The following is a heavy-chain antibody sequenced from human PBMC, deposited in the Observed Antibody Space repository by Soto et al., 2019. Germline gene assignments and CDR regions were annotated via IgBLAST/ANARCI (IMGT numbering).Heavy chain of an antibody. J-gene: IGHJ4*02. D-gene: IGHD3-16*01. CDR2: IYYSGST. V-gene: IGHV4-39*01. Sequence: QLQLQESGPGLVKPSETLSLTCTVSGGSISSSSYYWGWIHQPPGKGLEWIGSIYYSGSTYYNPSLKSRVTISVDTSKNQFSLKLSSVTAADTAVYYCARRGGSISYFDYWGQGTLVTVSS. CDR1: GGSISSSSYY. CDR3: ARRGGSISYFDY.